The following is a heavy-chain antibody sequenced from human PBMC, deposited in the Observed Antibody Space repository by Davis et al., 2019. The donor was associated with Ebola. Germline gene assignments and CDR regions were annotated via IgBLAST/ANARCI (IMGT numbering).Heavy chain of an antibody. CDR1: GFTFSGSA. CDR3: TRAQQLDDY. CDR2: IRSKANSYAT. J-gene: IGHJ4*02. V-gene: IGHV3-73*01. Sequence: GGSLGLSCAASGFTFSGSAMHWVRQASGKGLEWVGRIRSKANSYATAYAASVKGRFTISRDDSKNTAYLQMNSLKTEDTAVYYCTRAQQLDDYWGQGTLVTVSS. D-gene: IGHD6-13*01.